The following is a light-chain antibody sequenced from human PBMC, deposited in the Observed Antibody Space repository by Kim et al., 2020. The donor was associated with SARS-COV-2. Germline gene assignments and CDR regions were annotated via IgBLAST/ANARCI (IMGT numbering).Light chain of an antibody. CDR2: GAF. CDR1: QSISSN. CDR3: QQYNNWPLT. Sequence: SVSPGERATLSCRASQSISSNLAWYQQKPGQAPTLLIFGAFTRATGIPARFSGSGSGTEFTLTISSPQSEDFALYYCQQYNNWPLTFGGGTKLEI. V-gene: IGKV3-15*01. J-gene: IGKJ4*01.